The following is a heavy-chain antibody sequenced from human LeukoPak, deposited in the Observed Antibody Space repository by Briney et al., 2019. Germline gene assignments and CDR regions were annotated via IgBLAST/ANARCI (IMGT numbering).Heavy chain of an antibody. J-gene: IGHJ4*02. CDR3: ARVEYSSSVPDY. D-gene: IGHD6-6*01. CDR1: GGSISSSSYY. V-gene: IGHV4-39*01. CDR2: IYYSGST. Sequence: SETLSLTCTVSGGSISSSSYYWGWIRQPPGKGLEWIGSIYYSGSTYYNPSLKSRVTISVDTSKNQFSLKLSSVTAADTAVYYCARVEYSSSVPDYWGQGTLVTVSS.